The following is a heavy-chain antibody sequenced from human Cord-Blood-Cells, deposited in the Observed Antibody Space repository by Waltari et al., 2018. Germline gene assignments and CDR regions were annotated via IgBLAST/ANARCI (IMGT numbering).Heavy chain of an antibody. D-gene: IGHD3-3*01. CDR2: IYYSGST. J-gene: IGHJ4*02. CDR1: GGSISSSSYY. CDR3: ARHGALRHPYDFWSGPVTYFSFDY. V-gene: IGHV4-39*01. Sequence: QLQLQESGPGLVKPSETLSLTCTVSGGSISSSSYYWGWIRQPPGKGLAWIGSIYYSGSTYYNPSLKSRVTISVDTSKNQFSLKLSSVTAADTAVYYCARHGALRHPYDFWSGPVTYFSFDYWGQGTLVTVSS.